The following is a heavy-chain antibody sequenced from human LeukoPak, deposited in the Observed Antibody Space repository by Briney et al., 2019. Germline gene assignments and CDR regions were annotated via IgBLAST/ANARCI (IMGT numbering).Heavy chain of an antibody. CDR2: IYYSGST. J-gene: IGHJ3*02. CDR1: GGSISSSSYY. D-gene: IGHD3-22*01. Sequence: SETLSLTCTVSGGSISSSSYYGGWIRQPPGKGLEWIGSIYYSGSTYYNPSLKSRVTISVDTSKNQFSLKLSSVTAADTAVYYCARGRYYYDSSGYYHDAFDIWGQGTMVTVSS. CDR3: ARGRYYYDSSGYYHDAFDI. V-gene: IGHV4-39*07.